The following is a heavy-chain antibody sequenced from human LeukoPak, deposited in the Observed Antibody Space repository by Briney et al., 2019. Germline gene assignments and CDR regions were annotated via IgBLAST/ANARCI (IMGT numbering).Heavy chain of an antibody. CDR1: GFVFRSYA. J-gene: IGHJ2*01. CDR3: AKDRTVGASYWYFDL. CDR2: ISSSGGST. D-gene: IGHD1-26*01. V-gene: IGHV3-23*01. Sequence: GGSLRLSCAASGFVFRSYAMSWVRQAPGKGLEWVSGISSSGGSTYHADSVRGRFTISRDSSKNTLFLHMNTLRAEDTAIYYCAKDRTVGASYWYFDLWGRGTLVTVSS.